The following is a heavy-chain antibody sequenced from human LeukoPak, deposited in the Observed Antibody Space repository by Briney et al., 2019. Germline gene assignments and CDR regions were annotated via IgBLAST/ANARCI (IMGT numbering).Heavy chain of an antibody. V-gene: IGHV4-39*01. CDR1: GDSISTSNSY. Sequence: SETLSLTCAVSGDSISTSNSYWGWIRQPPGKGLEWIGSIYYSGNTYYNASLKSRVTISVDTSKNQFSLKLTSVTAADTAVYYCARLIRVRRRRDGYNYYFDYWGQGTLVTVSS. D-gene: IGHD5-24*01. J-gene: IGHJ4*02. CDR2: IYYSGNT. CDR3: ARLIRVRRRRDGYNYYFDY.